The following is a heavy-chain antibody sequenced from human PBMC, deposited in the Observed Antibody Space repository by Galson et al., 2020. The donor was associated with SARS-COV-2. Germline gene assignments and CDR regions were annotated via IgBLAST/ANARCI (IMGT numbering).Heavy chain of an antibody. Sequence: ESLKISCAASGFTFSSYSMNWVRQAPGKGLEWVSPSSSSSSYIYYADSVKGRFTISRDNAKNSLYLQMNSLRAEDTAVYYCARDWVGSGWHGESFDYWGHGTLVTVSS. V-gene: IGHV3-21*01. CDR3: ARDWVGSGWHGESFDY. D-gene: IGHD6-19*01. CDR1: GFTFSSYS. CDR2: SSSSSSYI. J-gene: IGHJ4*01.